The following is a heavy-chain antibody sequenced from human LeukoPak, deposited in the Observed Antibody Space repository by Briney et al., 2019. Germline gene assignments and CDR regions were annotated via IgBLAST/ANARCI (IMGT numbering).Heavy chain of an antibody. V-gene: IGHV4-30-4*01. CDR2: IYYSGST. J-gene: IGHJ6*02. CDR3: ARSNRYYYYGMDV. Sequence: SGTLSLTCTVSGGSISSGDYYWSWIRQPPGKGLEWIGYIYYSGSTYYNPSLKSRVTISVDTSKNQFSLKLSSVTAADTAVYYCARSNRYYYYGMDVWGQGTTVTVSS. CDR1: GGSISSGDYY. D-gene: IGHD2-21*01.